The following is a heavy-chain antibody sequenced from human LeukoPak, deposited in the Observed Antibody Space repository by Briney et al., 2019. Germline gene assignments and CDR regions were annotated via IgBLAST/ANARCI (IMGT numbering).Heavy chain of an antibody. CDR1: GYTFSSYD. J-gene: IGHJ5*02. D-gene: IGHD3-10*01. V-gene: IGHV1-8*02. Sequence: ASVKVSFTASGYTFSSYDINWVRQATGQGLEWMGWMNPNSGNTGYAQKFQGRVTMTRNTSISTAYMELSSLRSEDTAVYYCARGLYTMIRGVIVAWGQGTLVTVSS. CDR2: MNPNSGNT. CDR3: ARGLYTMIRGVIVA.